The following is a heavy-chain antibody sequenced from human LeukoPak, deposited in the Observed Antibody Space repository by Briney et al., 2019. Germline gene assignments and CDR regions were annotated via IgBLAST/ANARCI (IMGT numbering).Heavy chain of an antibody. D-gene: IGHD4-17*01. CDR3: ARGTVTAPIDY. V-gene: IGHV4-38-2*02. J-gene: IGHJ4*02. CDR1: GYSISSGYY. CDR2: IYHSGST. Sequence: SETLSLTCTVSGYSISSGYYWGWIRQPPGKGLGWIGSIYHSGSTYYNPSLKSRVTISVDTSKNQFSLKLSSVTAADTAVYYCARGTVTAPIDYWGQGTLVTVSS.